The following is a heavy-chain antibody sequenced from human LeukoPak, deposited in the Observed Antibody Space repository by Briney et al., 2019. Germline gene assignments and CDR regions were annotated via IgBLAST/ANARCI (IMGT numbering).Heavy chain of an antibody. V-gene: IGHV4-34*01. CDR3: ARGPAMVRGVNWFDP. Sequence: SETLSLTCAVYGGSFSGYYWSWIRQPPGKGLEWIGEINDSGSTNYNPSLKSRVTISVDTSKNQFSLKLSSMTAADTAVYYCARGPAMVRGVNWFDPWGQGTLVSVSS. CDR2: INDSGST. CDR1: GGSFSGYY. J-gene: IGHJ5*02. D-gene: IGHD3-10*01.